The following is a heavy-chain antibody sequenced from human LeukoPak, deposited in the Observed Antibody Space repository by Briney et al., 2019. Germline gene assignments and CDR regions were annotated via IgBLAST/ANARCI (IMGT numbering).Heavy chain of an antibody. J-gene: IGHJ4*02. D-gene: IGHD3-22*01. V-gene: IGHV3-33*01. CDR2: IWYDGSNK. CDR3: ARHYYDSSGYSYYFDY. Sequence: GGSLRLSCAASGFTFSSYGMLWVRQAPGKGLEWVAVIWYDGSNKYYADSVKGRFTISRDNSKNTLYLQMNSLRAEDTAVYYCARHYYDSSGYSYYFDYWGQGTLVTVSS. CDR1: GFTFSSYG.